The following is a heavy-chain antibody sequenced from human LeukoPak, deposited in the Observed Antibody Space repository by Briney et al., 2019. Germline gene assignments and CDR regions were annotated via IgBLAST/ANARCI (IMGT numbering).Heavy chain of an antibody. CDR3: ARRGRNSSGWQDYL. CDR2: IYHTGST. CDR1: GGSISSYY. D-gene: IGHD6-25*01. J-gene: IGHJ4*02. Sequence: SSETLSLTCTVSGGSISSYYWSWIRQPPGKGLEWIANIYHTGSTNYNPSLSSRVTISIDTAKNQFSLKLTSVTAADTAVYYCARRGRNSSGWQDYLWGQGTLVTVCS. V-gene: IGHV4-59*01.